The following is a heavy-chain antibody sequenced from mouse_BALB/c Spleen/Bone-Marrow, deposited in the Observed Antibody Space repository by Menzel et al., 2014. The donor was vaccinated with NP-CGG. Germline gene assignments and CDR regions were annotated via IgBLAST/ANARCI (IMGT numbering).Heavy chain of an antibody. J-gene: IGHJ3*01. CDR3: ANYDGGFAY. V-gene: IGHV1-26*01. D-gene: IGHD2-4*01. Sequence: EVQLQQSGPELVKSGASVKISCKAYGYSFTGYYMHWVKQSHVKSLEWIGRINPYNGATSYNQNFKDKASLTVDKSSSTAYMELHSLTSEDSAVYYCANYDGGFAYWGQGTLVTVSA. CDR2: INPYNGAT. CDR1: GYSFTGYY.